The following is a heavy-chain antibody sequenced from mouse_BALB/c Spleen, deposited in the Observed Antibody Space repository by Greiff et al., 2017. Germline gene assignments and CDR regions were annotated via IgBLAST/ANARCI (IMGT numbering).Heavy chain of an antibody. V-gene: IGHV2-9*02. D-gene: IGHD2-1*01. J-gene: IGHJ3*01. CDR3: ARGGSGGNYPTFLFAY. CDR2: IWAGGST. CDR1: GFSLTSYG. Sequence: QVQLKESGPGLVAPSQSLSITCTVSGFSLTSYGVHWVRQPPGKGLEWLGVIWAGGSTNYNSALMSRLSISKDNSKSQVFLKMNSLQTDDTAMYYCARGGSGGNYPTFLFAYWGQGTLVTVSA.